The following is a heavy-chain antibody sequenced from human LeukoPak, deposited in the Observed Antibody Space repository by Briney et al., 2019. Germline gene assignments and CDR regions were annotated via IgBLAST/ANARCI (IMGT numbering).Heavy chain of an antibody. J-gene: IGHJ1*01. V-gene: IGHV1-8*01. Sequence: ASVTVSCKASGYTFTSYDINWVRQATGHGLEGMGRMNPNSGNTGYAQTFQGRVTITWTPSITTAYMELRSRTPEATPVYYCARVETSPHGSFQPWGQGTLVTVSS. CDR3: ARVETSPHGSFQP. CDR2: MNPNSGNT. CDR1: GYTFTSYD.